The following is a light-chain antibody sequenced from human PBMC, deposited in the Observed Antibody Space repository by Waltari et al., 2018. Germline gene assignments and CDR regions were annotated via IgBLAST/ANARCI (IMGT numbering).Light chain of an antibody. J-gene: IGLJ3*02. CDR2: DVT. CDR1: SRDLGGYNY. V-gene: IGLV2-14*03. Sequence: QSALAQPASVSGIPGQSISISCTGPSRDLGGYNYVSWYQQHSGNAPKLILYDVTYRPSGISNRFSGSKSGNTASLTIYGLQAEDEAYYYCSSYTSNISWVFGGGTKLTVL. CDR3: SSYTSNISWV.